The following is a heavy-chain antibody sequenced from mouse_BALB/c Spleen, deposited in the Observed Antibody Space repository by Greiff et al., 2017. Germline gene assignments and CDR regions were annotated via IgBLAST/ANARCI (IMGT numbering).Heavy chain of an antibody. V-gene: IGHV5-4*02. D-gene: IGHD4-1*01. CDR1: GFTFSDYY. CDR3: AREGGELGRFDY. J-gene: IGHJ2*01. Sequence: EVKLVESGGGLVKPGGSLKLSCAASGFTFSDYYMYWVRQTPEKRLEWVATISDGGSYTYYPDSVKGRFTISRDNAKNNLYLQMSSLKSEDTAMFYCAREGGELGRFDYWGQGTTLTVSS. CDR2: ISDGGSYT.